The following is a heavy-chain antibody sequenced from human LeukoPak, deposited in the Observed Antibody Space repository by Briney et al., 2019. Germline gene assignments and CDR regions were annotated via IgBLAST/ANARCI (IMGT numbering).Heavy chain of an antibody. CDR2: IIPIFGAA. D-gene: IGHD6-19*01. CDR1: GYTFTSYA. J-gene: IGHJ4*02. CDR3: ARYYSGWYYFDY. Sequence: SVKVSCKASGYTFTSYAMNWVRQAPGQGLEWMGGIIPIFGAANYAQKFQGRVTITADESTSTAYMELSSLRSEDTAVYYCARYYSGWYYFDYWGQGTLVTVSS. V-gene: IGHV1-69*13.